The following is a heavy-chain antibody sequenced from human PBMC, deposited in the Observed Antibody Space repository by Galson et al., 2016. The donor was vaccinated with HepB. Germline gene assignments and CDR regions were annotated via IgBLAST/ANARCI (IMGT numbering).Heavy chain of an antibody. Sequence: SLRLSCAASGFTFSSSSMSWVRQAPGKGLAWVSAIDGSDSYSVDSVKGRFSISRDNSKNTVFLQMNSLGADDTSIYYCAKDRGSGDYYFDYWGQGTLVTVSS. J-gene: IGHJ4*02. CDR1: GFTFSSSS. D-gene: IGHD4-17*01. CDR2: IDGSDS. V-gene: IGHV3-23*01. CDR3: AKDRGSGDYYFDY.